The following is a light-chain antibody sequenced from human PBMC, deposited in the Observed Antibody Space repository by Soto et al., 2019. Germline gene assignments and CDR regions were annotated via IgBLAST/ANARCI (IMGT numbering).Light chain of an antibody. CDR2: RAS. V-gene: IGKV3-15*01. J-gene: IGKJ5*01. Sequence: IVMTQSPATLSVSPGERATLSCKAGQTIYSNVAWYQQRPGQAPRLLIYRASTRATGVPARFSGGGSGTDFTLTISRLEPEDFAVYYCQQYGTSPRSITFGQGTRLEIK. CDR1: QTIYSN. CDR3: QQYGTSPRSIT.